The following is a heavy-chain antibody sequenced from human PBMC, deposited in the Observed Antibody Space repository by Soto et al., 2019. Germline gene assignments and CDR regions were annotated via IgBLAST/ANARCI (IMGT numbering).Heavy chain of an antibody. D-gene: IGHD2-8*02. CDR3: ARDKITGLFDY. Sequence: QVQLQQWGAGLLKPSETLSLTCAVYGGSFSGYYWTWIRQPPGTGLEWIGEINHSGRTNYNPSLKRRVTISEDTAKNQFSLKLTSVTAADTAVYYCARDKITGLFDYWGQGTLVTVSS. J-gene: IGHJ4*02. CDR2: INHSGRT. V-gene: IGHV4-34*01. CDR1: GGSFSGYY.